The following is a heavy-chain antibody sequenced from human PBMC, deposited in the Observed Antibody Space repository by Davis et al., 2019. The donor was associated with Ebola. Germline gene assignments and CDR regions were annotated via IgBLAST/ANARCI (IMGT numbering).Heavy chain of an antibody. Sequence: SCKASGYTFTSYAMHWVRQAPGKGLEYVSAISSNGGSTYYANSVKGRFTISRDNSKNTLYLQMGSLRAEDMAVYYCARDRGVYYDFWSGPGAYGMDVWGQGTTVTVSS. CDR1: GYTFTSYA. D-gene: IGHD3-3*01. CDR3: ARDRGVYYDFWSGPGAYGMDV. V-gene: IGHV3-64*01. J-gene: IGHJ6*02. CDR2: ISSNGGST.